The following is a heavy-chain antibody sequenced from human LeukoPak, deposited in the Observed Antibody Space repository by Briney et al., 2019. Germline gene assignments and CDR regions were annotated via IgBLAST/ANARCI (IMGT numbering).Heavy chain of an antibody. Sequence: AGSLRLSCTASGFPFIEYSMNWVRQVPGKGLEWIAYIGIDSGNTKYADSVRGRFTISADKTKNSLYLQMNSLRVEDTAVYCCARDHNYAFDNWGQGTLVSVAS. D-gene: IGHD1-1*01. CDR1: GFPFIEYS. CDR3: ARDHNYAFDN. V-gene: IGHV3-48*01. CDR2: IGIDSGNT. J-gene: IGHJ4*02.